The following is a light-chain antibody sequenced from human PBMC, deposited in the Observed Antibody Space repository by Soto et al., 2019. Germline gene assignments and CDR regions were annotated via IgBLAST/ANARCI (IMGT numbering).Light chain of an antibody. Sequence: EIVLTQSPATLSLYLGERSTLXXRASQSVSSYLAWYQQKPGQAPRXLIYDASNRATGIPARFSGSGAGTDFTLTISSLEPEDFAVYYCQQRSNWPITFGQGTRLEIK. CDR3: QQRSNWPIT. CDR2: DAS. V-gene: IGKV3-11*01. CDR1: QSVSSY. J-gene: IGKJ5*01.